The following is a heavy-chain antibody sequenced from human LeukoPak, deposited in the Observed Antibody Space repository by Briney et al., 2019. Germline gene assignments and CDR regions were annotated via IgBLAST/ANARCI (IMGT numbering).Heavy chain of an antibody. V-gene: IGHV3-30*02. CDR1: GITFRSSS. J-gene: IGHJ4*02. CDR3: AQPDY. CDR2: IRFDGSTK. Sequence: GGSLRLSCVASGITFRSSSMHWVRQAPGKGLEWLAFIRFDGSTKYYADSVKGRFTVSRDNSKSTLYLQMNSLRAEDTAVYYCAQPDYWGQGTLVTVSS.